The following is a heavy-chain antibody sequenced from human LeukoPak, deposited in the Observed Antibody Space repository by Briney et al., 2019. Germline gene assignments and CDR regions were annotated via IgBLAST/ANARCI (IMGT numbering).Heavy chain of an antibody. V-gene: IGHV3-21*01. CDR1: GFTFSSYA. D-gene: IGHD4-17*01. Sequence: GGSLRLSCAASGFTFSSYAMSWVRQAPGKGLEWVSSISSSSSYIYYADSVKGRFTISRDNAKNSLYLQMNSLRAEDTAVYYCARDHGWGRYGAYYFDYWGQGTLVTVSS. J-gene: IGHJ4*02. CDR3: ARDHGWGRYGAYYFDY. CDR2: ISSSSSYI.